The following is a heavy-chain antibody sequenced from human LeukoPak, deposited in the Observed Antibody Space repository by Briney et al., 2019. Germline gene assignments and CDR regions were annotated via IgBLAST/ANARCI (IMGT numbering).Heavy chain of an antibody. CDR3: ARVDDYYGSGSYGY. CDR2: IYYSGST. V-gene: IGHV4-31*03. Sequence: SQTLSLTCSVSGGSISSGGYYWSWIRQHPGQGLEWIGYIYYSGSTYYNPSLKSRVTISVDTSKTQFSLKLSSVTAADTAVYYCARVDDYYGSGSYGYWGQGTLVTVSS. D-gene: IGHD3-10*01. J-gene: IGHJ4*02. CDR1: GGSISSGGYY.